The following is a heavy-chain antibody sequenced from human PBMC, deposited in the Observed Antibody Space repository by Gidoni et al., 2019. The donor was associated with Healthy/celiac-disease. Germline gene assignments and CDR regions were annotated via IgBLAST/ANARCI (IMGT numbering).Heavy chain of an antibody. CDR2: IKSKTDGGTT. D-gene: IGHD3-22*01. CDR3: TTDWYYYDSSGYWGGY. J-gene: IGHJ4*02. V-gene: IGHV3-15*01. Sequence: EVQLVESGGGLVKPGGSLRLSCAASGFTFSNAWMSGVRQAPGKGLEWVGRIKSKTDGGTTDYAAPVKGRFTISRDDSKNTLYLQMNSLKTEDTAVYYCTTDWYYYDSSGYWGGYWGQGTLVTVSS. CDR1: GFTFSNAW.